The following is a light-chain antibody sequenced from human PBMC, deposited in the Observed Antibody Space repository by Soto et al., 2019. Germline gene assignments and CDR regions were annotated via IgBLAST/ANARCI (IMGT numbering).Light chain of an antibody. CDR2: EVI. Sequence: QSALTQPASVSGSPGQSITISCTATSSDVDTHNYVSWYQQYPGKAPKLMIYEVINRPSGVSNRFSGSRSGTSATLGITGLQTEDEADYYCATWDTGLSAGVFGTGTKLTVL. V-gene: IGLV2-14*01. J-gene: IGLJ1*01. CDR3: ATWDTGLSAGV. CDR1: SSDVDTHNY.